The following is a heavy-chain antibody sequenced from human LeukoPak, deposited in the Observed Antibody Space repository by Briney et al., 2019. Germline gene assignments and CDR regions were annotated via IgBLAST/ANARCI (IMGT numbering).Heavy chain of an antibody. D-gene: IGHD6-13*01. V-gene: IGHV4-4*02. Sequence: SETLSLTCAVSGGSISSSNWWSWVRQPPGKGLEWIGEIYHSGSTNYNPSLKSRVTISVDKSKNQFSLKLSSVTAADTAVYYCARDPGSSWSDYYYYYGMDVWGQGTTVTVSS. CDR1: GGSISSSNW. J-gene: IGHJ6*02. CDR2: IYHSGST. CDR3: ARDPGSSWSDYYYYYGMDV.